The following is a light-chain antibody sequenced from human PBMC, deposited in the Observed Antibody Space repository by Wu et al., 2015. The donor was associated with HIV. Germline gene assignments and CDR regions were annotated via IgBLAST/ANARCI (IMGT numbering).Light chain of an antibody. CDR3: QQYDRSPPLYS. J-gene: IGKJ2*03. Sequence: EIVLTQSPGTLSLSPGDRATLSCTTSQSISTAYVAWYQQKPGQAPRVVIYGGSTRATGIPDRFSGSASGTDFTLTISRLEPEDFAVYYCQQYDRSPPLYSFGQGTKLEIK. CDR1: QSISTAY. V-gene: IGKV3-20*01. CDR2: GGS.